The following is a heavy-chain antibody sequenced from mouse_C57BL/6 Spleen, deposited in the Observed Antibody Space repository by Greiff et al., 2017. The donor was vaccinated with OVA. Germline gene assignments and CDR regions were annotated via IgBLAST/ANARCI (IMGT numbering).Heavy chain of an antibody. Sequence: VQLQQPGAELVKPGASVKMSCKASGYTFTSYWITWVKQRPGQGLEWIGDIYPGSGSTNYNEQFKSKATLTVDTSSSTAYMQLSSLTSEDSAVYYCARGVVAKGYAMDYWGQGTSVTVSS. CDR1: GYTFTSYW. D-gene: IGHD1-1*01. V-gene: IGHV1-55*01. CDR2: IYPGSGST. CDR3: ARGVVAKGYAMDY. J-gene: IGHJ4*01.